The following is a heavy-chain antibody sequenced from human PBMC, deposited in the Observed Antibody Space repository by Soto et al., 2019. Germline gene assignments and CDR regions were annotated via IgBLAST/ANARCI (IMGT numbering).Heavy chain of an antibody. CDR2: IYWDDDK. CDR3: ARSTTTVTCRFAP. Sequence: QITLKESGPTLVKPTQTLTLTCTVSGFSLTTSGVGVGWIRQPPGKALERLALIYWDDDKRYSPSLKSRLTIPKDTTKSPVLLTKTNMYAAETATYFCARSTTTVTCRFAPWGQGTLVNFAS. J-gene: IGHJ5*02. V-gene: IGHV2-5*02. D-gene: IGHD4-17*01. CDR1: GFSLTTSGVG.